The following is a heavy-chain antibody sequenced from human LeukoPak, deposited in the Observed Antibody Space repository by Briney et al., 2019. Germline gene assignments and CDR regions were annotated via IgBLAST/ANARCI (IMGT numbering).Heavy chain of an antibody. CDR1: GYTFTSYY. CDR3: ASQIGDYGDGGNWFDP. J-gene: IGHJ5*02. D-gene: IGHD4-17*01. V-gene: IGHV1-46*01. CDR2: INPSGGST. Sequence: ASVKASCKASGYTFTSYYMHWVRHAPGQGLEWMGIINPSGGSTSYAQKFQGRVTMTRDTSTSTVYMELSSLRSEDTAVYYCASQIGDYGDGGNWFDPWGQGTLVSVSS.